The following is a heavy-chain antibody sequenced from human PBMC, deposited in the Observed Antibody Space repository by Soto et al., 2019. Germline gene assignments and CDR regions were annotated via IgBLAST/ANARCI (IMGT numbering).Heavy chain of an antibody. D-gene: IGHD3-3*01. V-gene: IGHV3-23*01. CDR3: ARAPGTYAFTYYFDX. J-gene: IGHJ4*02. CDR1: GFTFSSCA. Sequence: PGGSLRVSFAASGFTFSSCAMSWVRQAPGTGLEWVSGIGCNGDNTFYVDSVKVRITISIDNSKNTLYLQMNNLRAEDTAVYYCARAPGTYAFTYYFDXWGQGTLVTVSX. CDR2: IGCNGDNT.